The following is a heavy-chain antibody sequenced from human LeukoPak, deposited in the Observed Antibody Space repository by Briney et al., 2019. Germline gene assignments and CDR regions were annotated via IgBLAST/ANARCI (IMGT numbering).Heavy chain of an antibody. D-gene: IGHD6-13*01. CDR2: ISSSSSYI. CDR1: GFTFSSYS. CDR3: ARRGIAAAQWFDP. Sequence: GGSLRLSCAASGFTFSSYSMNWVRQAPGKGLEWVSSISSSSSYIYYADSVKGRFTISRDNAKNSLYLQMNSLRAEDTAVYYCARRGIAAAQWFDPWGQGTLVTVSS. J-gene: IGHJ5*02. V-gene: IGHV3-21*01.